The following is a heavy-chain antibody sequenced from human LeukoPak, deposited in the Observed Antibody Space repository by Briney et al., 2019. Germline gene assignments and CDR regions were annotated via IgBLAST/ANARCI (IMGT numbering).Heavy chain of an antibody. CDR3: AGGLPLENTFDY. J-gene: IGHJ4*02. CDR2: ISSSSSYI. Sequence: GGSLRLSCAASGFTFSSYSMNWVRQAPGKGPEWVSSISSSSSYIYYADSVKGRFTISRDNAKNSLYLQMNSLRAEDTAVYYCAGGLPLENTFDYWGQGTLVTVSS. V-gene: IGHV3-21*01. D-gene: IGHD1-14*01. CDR1: GFTFSSYS.